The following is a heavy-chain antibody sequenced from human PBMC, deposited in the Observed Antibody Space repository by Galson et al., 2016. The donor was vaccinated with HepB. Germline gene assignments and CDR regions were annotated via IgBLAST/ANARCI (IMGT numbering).Heavy chain of an antibody. V-gene: IGHV3-23*01. J-gene: IGHJ3*02. CDR1: GFTFDSYD. Sequence: LRLSCAVSGFTFDSYDMSWVRQAPGKGPEWVSAISAGGGRTNYVDSVKGRFTISRDNSKSTLYLQMNNLRVDDTALYYCAKDRASRLSSRGWLTNDALDIWGQGTMVTVSP. CDR2: ISAGGGRT. D-gene: IGHD6-19*01. CDR3: AKDRASRLSSRGWLTNDALDI.